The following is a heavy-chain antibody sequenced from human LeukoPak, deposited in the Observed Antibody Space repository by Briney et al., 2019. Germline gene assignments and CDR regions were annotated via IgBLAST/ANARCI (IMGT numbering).Heavy chain of an antibody. Sequence: ASVTVSCKASGYRFTSSYMHFLRQAPGEGLEWMGIINPSGGSPTYAHRFQGRVTMTSDTSTSTIYMELSSLRSEDTAAFYCARDNGAHAFDIWGQGTMVTVSS. CDR2: INPSGGSP. J-gene: IGHJ3*02. V-gene: IGHV1-46*01. CDR1: GYRFTSSY. CDR3: ARDNGAHAFDI. D-gene: IGHD2-8*01.